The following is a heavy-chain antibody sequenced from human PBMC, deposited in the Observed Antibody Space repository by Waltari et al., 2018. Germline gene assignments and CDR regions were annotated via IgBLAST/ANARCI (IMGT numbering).Heavy chain of an antibody. Sequence: QVQLQQWGAGLFKPSETLSLTCAVYGRSFSGSYWSWIRQPPGKGLEWIGEINHSGSTNYNPSLKSRVTISVDTSKNQFSLKLSSVTAADTAVYDCARGRVPSDWGQGTLVTVSS. J-gene: IGHJ4*02. V-gene: IGHV4-34*01. CDR1: GRSFSGSY. CDR3: ARGRVPSD. CDR2: INHSGST.